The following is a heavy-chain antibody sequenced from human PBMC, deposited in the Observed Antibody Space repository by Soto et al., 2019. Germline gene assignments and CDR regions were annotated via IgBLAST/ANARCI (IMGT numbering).Heavy chain of an antibody. D-gene: IGHD6-13*01. CDR3: ARAAAAGNWFDP. CDR2: MNPNSGNT. J-gene: IGHJ5*02. V-gene: IGHV1-8*01. Sequence: QVQLVQSGAEVKKPGASVKVSCKASGYTFTSYDINWVRQATGQGLEWMGWMNPNSGNTGYAQKFQGRVTMTRNTSISTADMELSSLRSEDMAVYYCARAAAAGNWFDPWGQGTLVTVSS. CDR1: GYTFTSYD.